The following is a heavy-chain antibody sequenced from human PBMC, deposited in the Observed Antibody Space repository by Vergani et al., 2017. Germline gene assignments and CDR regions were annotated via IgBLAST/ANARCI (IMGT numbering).Heavy chain of an antibody. CDR1: GFSLSTSGVG. CDR3: AHRAWYGYYFDY. Sequence: QITLKESGPTLVKPTQTLTLTCTFSGFSLSTSGVGVGWIRQPPGKALEWLALIYWDDDKRYSPSLKCRLTITKDTSKNQVVLTMTNMDPVDTATYYCAHRAWYGYYFDYWGQGTLVTVSS. CDR2: IYWDDDK. D-gene: IGHD6-13*01. V-gene: IGHV2-5*02. J-gene: IGHJ4*02.